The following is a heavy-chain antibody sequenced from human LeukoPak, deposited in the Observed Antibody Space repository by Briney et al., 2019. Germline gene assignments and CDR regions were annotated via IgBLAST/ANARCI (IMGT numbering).Heavy chain of an antibody. CDR3: ARGGYSYGYDDDFDY. CDR2: IYNSGST. V-gene: IGHV4-59*01. J-gene: IGHJ4*02. CDR1: GGSISSYY. D-gene: IGHD5-18*01. Sequence: SETLSLTCTVSGGSISSYYWSWIRQPPGKGLEWIGYIYNSGSTNYNPSLKSRVTITVDTSKNKFSLKLSSVTAADTAVYYCARGGYSYGYDDDFDYWGQGTMVTVSS.